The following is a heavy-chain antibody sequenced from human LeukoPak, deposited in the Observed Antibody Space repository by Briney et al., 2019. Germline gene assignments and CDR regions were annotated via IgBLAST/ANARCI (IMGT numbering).Heavy chain of an antibody. J-gene: IGHJ6*03. CDR2: IYYSGST. D-gene: IGHD5-12*01. V-gene: IGHV4-39*07. Sequence: PSETLSLTCTVSGGSISSSSYYWGWIRQPPGKGLEWIGSIYYSGSTYYNPSLKSRVTISVDTSKNQFSLKLSSVTAADTAVYYCARVLGWMGYYYMDVWGKGTTVTVSS. CDR1: GGSISSSSYY. CDR3: ARVLGWMGYYYMDV.